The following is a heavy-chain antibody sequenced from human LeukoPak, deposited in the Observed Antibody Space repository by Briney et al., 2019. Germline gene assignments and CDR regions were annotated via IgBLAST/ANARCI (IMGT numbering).Heavy chain of an antibody. CDR3: ARGRRDGYNWYYFDY. J-gene: IGHJ4*02. CDR1: GGSISSGSYY. D-gene: IGHD5-24*01. Sequence: PSETLSLTCTASGGSISSGSYYWSWIRQPAGKGLEWIGRIYTSGSTNYNPSLKSRVTISVDTSKNQFSLKLSSVTAADTAVYYCARGRRDGYNWYYFDYWGRGTLVTVSS. CDR2: IYTSGST. V-gene: IGHV4-61*02.